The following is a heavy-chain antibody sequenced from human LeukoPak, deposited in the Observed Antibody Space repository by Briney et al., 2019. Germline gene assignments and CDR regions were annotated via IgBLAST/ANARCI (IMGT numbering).Heavy chain of an antibody. V-gene: IGHV4-61*01. Sequence: SETLSLTCTVSGGSFSSGSYYWSWIRQPPGKGLEWIGYIYYSGSTNYNPSLKSRVTISVDTSKNQFSLKLSSVTAADTAVYYCARGGSYFLVDYWGQGTLVTVSS. J-gene: IGHJ4*02. CDR3: ARGGSYFLVDY. CDR2: IYYSGST. CDR1: GGSFSSGSYY. D-gene: IGHD1-26*01.